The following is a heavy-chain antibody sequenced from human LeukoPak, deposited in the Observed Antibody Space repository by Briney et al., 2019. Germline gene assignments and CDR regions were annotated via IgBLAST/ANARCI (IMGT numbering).Heavy chain of an antibody. Sequence: SETLSLTCTVSGGSISSSSYYWGWIRQPPGKGLEWNGSIYYSGSTYYNPSLKSRVTISVDTSKNQFSLKLSSVTAADTAVYYCARQTMIVVVITSFSPDAFDIWGQGTMVTVSS. D-gene: IGHD3-22*01. J-gene: IGHJ3*02. CDR1: GGSISSSSYY. V-gene: IGHV4-39*01. CDR2: IYYSGST. CDR3: ARQTMIVVVITSFSPDAFDI.